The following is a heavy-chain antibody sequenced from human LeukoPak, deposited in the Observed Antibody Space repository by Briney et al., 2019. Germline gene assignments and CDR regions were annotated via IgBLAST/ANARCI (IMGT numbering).Heavy chain of an antibody. J-gene: IGHJ6*02. Sequence: GSLRLSCAASGFTFSDYWMHWVRQVPGKGLVWVSRIKSDGTTTNYAGSVKGRFAVSRDNAKKTLYLQMNSLRAEDTAFYYCAREDSSSSGSGMDVWGQGTTVTVSS. CDR3: AREDSSSSGSGMDV. D-gene: IGHD6-6*01. CDR2: IKSDGTTT. CDR1: GFTFSDYW. V-gene: IGHV3-74*01.